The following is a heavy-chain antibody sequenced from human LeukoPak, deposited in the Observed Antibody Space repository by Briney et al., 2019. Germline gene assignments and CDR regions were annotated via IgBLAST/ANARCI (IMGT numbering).Heavy chain of an antibody. D-gene: IGHD2-15*01. V-gene: IGHV4-59*01. CDR1: GGSISSYC. Sequence: SETLSLTCTVSGGSISSYCWSWIRQPPGKGLEWIGYIYYSGSTNYNPSLKSRVTISVDTSKNQFSLKLSSVTAADTAVYYCARVYCSGGSCYSFYYYMDVWGKGTTVTVSS. CDR3: ARVYCSGGSCYSFYYYMDV. J-gene: IGHJ6*03. CDR2: IYYSGST.